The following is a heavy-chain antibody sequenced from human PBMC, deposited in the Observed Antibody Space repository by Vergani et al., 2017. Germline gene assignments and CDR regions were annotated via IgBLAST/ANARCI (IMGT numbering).Heavy chain of an antibody. V-gene: IGHV1-46*03. Sequence: QVQVVQSGAEVKKSGASVKVSCKTSGSTLSNYYMYWVRQAPGQGLEWMGIINPSGGHTNYAQKFQGRVTMTRDTSTSTVYMELSSLRSEDTAIYYCARGEYGILTGYRYWGQGTLVTVSA. D-gene: IGHD3-9*01. CDR3: ARGEYGILTGYRY. CDR2: INPSGGHT. CDR1: GSTLSNYY. J-gene: IGHJ4*02.